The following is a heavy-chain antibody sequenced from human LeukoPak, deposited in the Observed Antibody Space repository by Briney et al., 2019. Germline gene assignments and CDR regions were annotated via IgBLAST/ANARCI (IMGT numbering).Heavy chain of an antibody. CDR2: IFHDGST. CDR3: AWEFWVANAPGSWFDP. CDR1: GGSISSGAYS. V-gene: IGHV4-30-2*01. J-gene: IGHJ5*02. Sequence: SETLSLTCAVSGGSISSGAYSWSWIRQPPGKGLEWIGYIFHDGSTNYNASLKSRVTISVDTSKNQFSLKLTSVTLADTAVYYCAWEFWVANAPGSWFDPWGQGIPVTVSS. D-gene: IGHD3-16*01.